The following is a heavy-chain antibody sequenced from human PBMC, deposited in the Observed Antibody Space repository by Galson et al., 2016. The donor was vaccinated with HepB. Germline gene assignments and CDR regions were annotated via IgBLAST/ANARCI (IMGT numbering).Heavy chain of an antibody. J-gene: IGHJ4*02. CDR3: TTAWTFDFWSGYYQKKYYVDY. Sequence: SLRLSCAASGFTFNNAWMNWVRQAPGKGLEWVGRIKSKSDGGTTDYAAPVKGRFTISRDDSKNTLYLQMNSLKTEDTAVYYCTTAWTFDFWSGYYQKKYYVDYWGQGTPVTVSS. V-gene: IGHV3-15*07. CDR2: IKSKSDGGTT. D-gene: IGHD3-3*01. CDR1: GFTFNNAW.